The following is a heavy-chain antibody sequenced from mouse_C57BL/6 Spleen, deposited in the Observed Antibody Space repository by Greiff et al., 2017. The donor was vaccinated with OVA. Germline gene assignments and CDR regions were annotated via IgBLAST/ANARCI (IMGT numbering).Heavy chain of an antibody. CDR1: GYTFTSYW. CDR2: IDPSDSYT. CDR3: ARGIGSSYFDY. J-gene: IGHJ2*01. D-gene: IGHD1-1*01. Sequence: VQLQQPGAELVRPGTSVKLSCKASGYTFTSYWMHWVKQRPGQGLEWIGVIDPSDSYTNYNQKFKGKATLTVDTSSSTAYMQLSSLTSEDSAVYYCARGIGSSYFDYWGQGTTLTVSS. V-gene: IGHV1-59*01.